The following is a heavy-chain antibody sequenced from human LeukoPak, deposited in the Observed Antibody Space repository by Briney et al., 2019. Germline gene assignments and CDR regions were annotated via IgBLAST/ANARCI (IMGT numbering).Heavy chain of an antibody. J-gene: IGHJ5*02. V-gene: IGHV4-39*07. Sequence: PSETLSLTCTVSGGSISSSSYYWGWIRQPPGKGLEWIGSIYYSGSTYYNPSLKSRVTISVDTSKNQFSLKLSSVTAADTAVYYCARGYSSGWYRGWFDPWGQGTLVTVSS. CDR3: ARGYSSGWYRGWFDP. D-gene: IGHD6-19*01. CDR1: GGSISSSSYY. CDR2: IYYSGST.